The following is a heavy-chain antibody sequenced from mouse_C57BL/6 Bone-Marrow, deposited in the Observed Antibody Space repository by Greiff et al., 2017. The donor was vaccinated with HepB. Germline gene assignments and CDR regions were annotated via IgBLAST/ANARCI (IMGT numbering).Heavy chain of an antibody. CDR3: ARGNYDGAWFAY. CDR2: IWTGEGT. J-gene: IGHJ3*01. CDR1: GFSLTSYA. D-gene: IGHD2-4*01. V-gene: IGHV2-9-1*01. Sequence: VQLQQSGPGLVAPSQSLSITCTVSGFSLTSYAISWVRQPPGKGLEWLGVIWTGEGTNYNSALKSRLSISKDNSKSQVFLKMNSLQTDDTARYYCARGNYDGAWFAYWGQGTLVTVSA.